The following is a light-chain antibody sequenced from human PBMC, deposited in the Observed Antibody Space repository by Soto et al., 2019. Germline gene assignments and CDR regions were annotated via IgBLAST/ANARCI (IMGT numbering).Light chain of an antibody. CDR1: QNIYINS. J-gene: IGKJ3*01. CDR3: QQYGAPPLT. V-gene: IGKV3-20*01. Sequence: EIVLTQSSDTLSLSPGERATLSCRASQNIYINSLAWYQQRPGQAPRLLIYGGSTRATAVPDRFSGSGSGTDFALTISRLEPEDFAVYYCQQYGAPPLTFGPGTKVD. CDR2: GGS.